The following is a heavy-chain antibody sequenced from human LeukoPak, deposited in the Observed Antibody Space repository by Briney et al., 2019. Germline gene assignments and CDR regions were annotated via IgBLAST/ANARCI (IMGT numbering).Heavy chain of an antibody. V-gene: IGHV1-69*13. J-gene: IGHJ6*02. CDR3: ARVPHIVVVPAAPGGDYYYYYGMDV. CDR1: GYTFTSYG. D-gene: IGHD2-2*01. Sequence: ASVTVSCTASGYTFTSYGISWVRQAPGQGVEWMGGIIPIFGTANYAQKFQGRVTIIADESTSTAYMELSSLRSEDTAVYYCARVPHIVVVPAAPGGDYYYYYGMDVWGQGTTVTVSS. CDR2: IIPIFGTA.